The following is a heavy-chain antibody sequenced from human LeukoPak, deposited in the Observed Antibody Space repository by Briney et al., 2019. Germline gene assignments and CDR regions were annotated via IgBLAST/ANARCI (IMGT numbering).Heavy chain of an antibody. J-gene: IGHJ4*02. D-gene: IGHD4-17*01. V-gene: IGHV3-30*02. Sequence: GGSLRLSCAASGFTFSSYGMHWVRQAPGKGLEWVAFIRYDGSNKYYADSVKGRFTISRDNSKNTLYLQMNSLRAEDTAVYYCARRTVTEYYFDYWGQGTLVTVSS. CDR3: ARRTVTEYYFDY. CDR1: GFTFSSYG. CDR2: IRYDGSNK.